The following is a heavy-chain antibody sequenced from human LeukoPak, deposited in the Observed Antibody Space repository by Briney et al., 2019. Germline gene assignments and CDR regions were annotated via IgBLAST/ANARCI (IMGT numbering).Heavy chain of an antibody. CDR1: GGSISSYY. CDR3: ARAPPGPGAFDI. J-gene: IGHJ3*02. V-gene: IGHV4-59*01. CDR2: IYYSGST. Sequence: PSETLSLTCTVSGGSISSYYWSWIRRPPGKGLEWIGYIYYSGSTNYNPSLKSRVTISVDTSKNQFSLKLSSVTAADTAVYYCARAPPGPGAFDIWGQGTMVTVSS.